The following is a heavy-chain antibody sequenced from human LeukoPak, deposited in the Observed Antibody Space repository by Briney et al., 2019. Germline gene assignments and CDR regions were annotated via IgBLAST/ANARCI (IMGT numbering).Heavy chain of an antibody. V-gene: IGHV4-59*01. D-gene: IGHD6-13*01. Sequence: SETLSLTCTVSGGSISSYYWSWIRQPPGKGLEWIGYIYYSGSTNYNPSLKSRVTISVDTSKNQFSLRLSPVTAADTAVYYCARTQGSGIAYPFDYWGQGTLVTVSS. CDR1: GGSISSYY. CDR2: IYYSGST. CDR3: ARTQGSGIAYPFDY. J-gene: IGHJ4*02.